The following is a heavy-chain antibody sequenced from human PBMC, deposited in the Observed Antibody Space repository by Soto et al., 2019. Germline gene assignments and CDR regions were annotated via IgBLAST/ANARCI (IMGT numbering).Heavy chain of an antibody. V-gene: IGHV4-30-4*01. CDR2: IYYSGST. J-gene: IGHJ5*02. CDR3: ASSYCSSTSCYREFDP. CDR1: GGSISSGDYY. D-gene: IGHD2-2*02. Sequence: SGGSISSGDYYWSWIRQPPGKGLEWIGYIYYSGSTYYNPSLKSRVTISVDTSKNQFSLKLSSVTAADTAVYYCASSYCSSTSCYREFDPWGQGTLVTVSS.